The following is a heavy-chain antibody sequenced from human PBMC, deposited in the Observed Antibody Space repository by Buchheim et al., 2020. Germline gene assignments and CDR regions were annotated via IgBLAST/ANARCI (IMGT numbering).Heavy chain of an antibody. V-gene: IGHV1-18*01. CDR3: ARVNSGTYPDLDY. J-gene: IGHJ4*02. Sequence: QVQLVQSGVEVKKPGASVSVSCTASGSTFVNYGVSWVRQPPGQGLEWLGWISASNAYTNYAQKLQGRVTMTIDASTRTAYMELRSLRSDDTAVYYWARVNSGTYPDLDYWGQGTL. D-gene: IGHD1-26*01. CDR1: GSTFVNYG. CDR2: ISASNAYT.